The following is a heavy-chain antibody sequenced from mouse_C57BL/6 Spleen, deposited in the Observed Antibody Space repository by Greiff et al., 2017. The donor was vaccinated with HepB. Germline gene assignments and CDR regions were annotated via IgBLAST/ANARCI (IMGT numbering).Heavy chain of an antibody. V-gene: IGHV1-64*01. CDR3: ARYDYDRRYAMDY. D-gene: IGHD2-4*01. Sequence: VQLQQSGAELVKPGASVKLSCKASGYTFTSYWMHWVKQRPGQGLEWIGMIHPNSGSTNYNEKFKSKATLTVDKSSSTAYMQLSSLTSEDSAVYYCARYDYDRRYAMDYWGQGTSVTVSS. J-gene: IGHJ4*01. CDR2: IHPNSGST. CDR1: GYTFTSYW.